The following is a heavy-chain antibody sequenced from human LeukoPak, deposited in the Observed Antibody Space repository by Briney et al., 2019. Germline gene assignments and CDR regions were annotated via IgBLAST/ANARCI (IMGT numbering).Heavy chain of an antibody. CDR1: GFTFSSYG. V-gene: IGHV3-30*02. D-gene: IGHD5-18*01. J-gene: IGHJ4*02. CDR2: IRYDGSNK. Sequence: PGGSLRLSCAASGFTFSSYGMHWVRQAPGKGLEWVAFIRYDGSNKYYADSVKGRFTISRDNAKNSLYLQMNSLRAEDTAVYYCARMITAMVVFDYWGQGTLVTVSS. CDR3: ARMITAMVVFDY.